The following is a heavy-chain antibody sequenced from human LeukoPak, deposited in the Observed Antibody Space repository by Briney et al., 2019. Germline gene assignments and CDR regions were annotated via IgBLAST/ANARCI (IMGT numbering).Heavy chain of an antibody. Sequence: GSLRFSCAASGSTFSSSAMSWVRQPPGKGLEWIGEIYHSGSTNYNPSLKSRVTISVDKSKNQFSLKLSSVTAADTAVYYCARVEKYGELDYWGQGTLVTVSS. V-gene: IGHV4-4*02. D-gene: IGHD4-17*01. CDR1: GSTFSSSA. CDR3: ARVEKYGELDY. J-gene: IGHJ4*02. CDR2: IYHSGST.